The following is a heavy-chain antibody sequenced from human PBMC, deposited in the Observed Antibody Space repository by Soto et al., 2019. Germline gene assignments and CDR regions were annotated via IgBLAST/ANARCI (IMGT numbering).Heavy chain of an antibody. CDR3: ARGTGDYGYFDY. D-gene: IGHD4-17*01. Sequence: PSETLSLTCAVSGGSIISGGYSWSWIRQPPGKGLEWIGYIYHSGSTYYNPSLKSRVTISVDRSKNQFSLKLSSVTAADTAVYYCARGTGDYGYFDYWGQGTLVTVSS. J-gene: IGHJ4*02. V-gene: IGHV4-30-2*01. CDR1: GGSIISGGYS. CDR2: IYHSGST.